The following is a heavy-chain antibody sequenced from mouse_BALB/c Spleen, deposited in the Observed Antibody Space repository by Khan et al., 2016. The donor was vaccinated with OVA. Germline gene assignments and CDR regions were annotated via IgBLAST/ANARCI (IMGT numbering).Heavy chain of an antibody. CDR3: ARVYGGDFDC. Sequence: EVKLEESGPGLVKPSQSLSLICTVTGYSITSDYAWNWIRQFPGNKLEWMGFISYSGNTKYNPSLKSRISITRDTSKNQFFLQLNSVTTEDTATYYCARVYGGDFDCWGHGTTLTVSS. D-gene: IGHD1-1*01. V-gene: IGHV3-2*02. CDR1: GYSITSDYA. CDR2: ISYSGNT. J-gene: IGHJ2*01.